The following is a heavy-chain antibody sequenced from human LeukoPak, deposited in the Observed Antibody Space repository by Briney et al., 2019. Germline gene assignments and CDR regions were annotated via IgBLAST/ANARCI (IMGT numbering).Heavy chain of an antibody. Sequence: GGSLRLSCAASGFTFSSYAMSWVRQAPGKGLEWVSAISGSGGSTYHADSVKGRFTISRDNSKNTLYLQMNSLRAEDTAVYYCAKAPYGVTTGDYWGQGTLVTVSS. D-gene: IGHD4-17*01. J-gene: IGHJ4*02. CDR3: AKAPYGVTTGDY. CDR1: GFTFSSYA. V-gene: IGHV3-23*01. CDR2: ISGSGGST.